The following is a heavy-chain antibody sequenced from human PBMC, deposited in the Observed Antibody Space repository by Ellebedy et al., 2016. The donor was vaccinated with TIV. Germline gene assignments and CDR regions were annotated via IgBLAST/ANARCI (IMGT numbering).Heavy chain of an antibody. Sequence: PGGSLRLSCAASGFTFRSYSMNWVRQAPGKGLEWVSSISSSSSYIYYADSVRGRFTISRDNAKNSLYLQLNSLRAEDTAVYYCARVGLYSSGWQGGYVDYWGQGTLVTVSS. CDR3: ARVGLYSSGWQGGYVDY. CDR2: ISSSSSYI. V-gene: IGHV3-21*01. D-gene: IGHD6-19*01. CDR1: GFTFRSYS. J-gene: IGHJ4*02.